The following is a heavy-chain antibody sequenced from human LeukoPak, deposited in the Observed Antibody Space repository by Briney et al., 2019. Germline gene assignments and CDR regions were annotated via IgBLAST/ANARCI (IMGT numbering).Heavy chain of an antibody. Sequence: GGSLRLSCAASGFTFSSYEMNWVRQAPGKGLEWVSYISSSGSTIYYADSVKGRFTISRDNAKNSLYLQMNSLRAEDTAVYYCARVREAAAFDYWGQETLVTVSS. CDR2: ISSSGSTI. J-gene: IGHJ4*02. D-gene: IGHD3-10*01. CDR1: GFTFSSYE. V-gene: IGHV3-48*03. CDR3: ARVREAAAFDY.